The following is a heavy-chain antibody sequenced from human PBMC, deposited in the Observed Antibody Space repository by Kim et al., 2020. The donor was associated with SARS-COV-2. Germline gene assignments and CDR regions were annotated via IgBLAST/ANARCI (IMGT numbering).Heavy chain of an antibody. V-gene: IGHV3-7*01. CDR3: ARHEGAVPTPYFKY. D-gene: IGHD6-19*01. Sequence: VESVKRRFTISRDNAKNSLYLQMKSLRAEHTAVYYCARHEGAVPTPYFKYWGQGTLATFSS. J-gene: IGHJ4*02.